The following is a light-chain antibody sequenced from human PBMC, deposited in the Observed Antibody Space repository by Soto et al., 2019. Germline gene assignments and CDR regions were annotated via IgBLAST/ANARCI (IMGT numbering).Light chain of an antibody. J-gene: IGLJ2*01. CDR3: QTWGTGIRV. Sequence: QSVLTQSPSASASLGASVKLTCTLSSGHSSYVIAWHQQQPEKGPRYLMKLTSDGSHNKGDGIPDRFSGSSSGAERYLTISSLQSEDEADYYCQTWGTGIRVFGGGTKLTVL. V-gene: IGLV4-69*01. CDR1: SGHSSYV. CDR2: LTSDGSH.